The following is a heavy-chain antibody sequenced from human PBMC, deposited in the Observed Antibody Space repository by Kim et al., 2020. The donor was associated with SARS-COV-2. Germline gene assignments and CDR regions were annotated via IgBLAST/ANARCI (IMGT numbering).Heavy chain of an antibody. J-gene: IGHJ2*01. V-gene: IGHV1-24*01. D-gene: IGHD1-7*01. CDR2: FDPEDGET. CDR3: ATDQGITGTEGFWYFDL. CDR1: GYTLTELS. Sequence: ASVKVSCKVSGYTLTELSMHWVRQAPGKGLEWMGGFDPEDGETIYAQKFQGRVTMTEDTSTDTAYMELSSLRSEDTAVYYCATDQGITGTEGFWYFDLWGRGTLVTVSS.